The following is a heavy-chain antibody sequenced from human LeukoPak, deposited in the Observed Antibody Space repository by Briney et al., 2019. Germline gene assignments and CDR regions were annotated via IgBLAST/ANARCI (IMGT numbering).Heavy chain of an antibody. V-gene: IGHV3-30-3*01. CDR3: AREEFYYDSSGYGLDY. Sequence: GGSLRLSCAASGFTFDDYAMHWVRQAPGKGLEWVAVISYDGSNKYYADSVKGRFTISRDNSKNTLYLQMNSLRAEDTAVYYCAREEFYYDSSGYGLDYRGQGTLVTVSS. D-gene: IGHD3-22*01. CDR2: ISYDGSNK. J-gene: IGHJ4*02. CDR1: GFTFDDYA.